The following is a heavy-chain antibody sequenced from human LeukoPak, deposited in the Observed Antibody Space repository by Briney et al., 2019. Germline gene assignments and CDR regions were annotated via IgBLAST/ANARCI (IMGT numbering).Heavy chain of an antibody. J-gene: IGHJ6*03. Sequence: SVKVSCKASGGTFSSYAISWVRQAPGQGLELMGGIIPIFGTANYAQKFQGRVTITTDESTSTTYMELTSLRSDDTAVYYCARDPRTRYSGSYMDDYYHYYMDVWGKGTTVIVSS. D-gene: IGHD1-26*01. CDR3: ARDPRTRYSGSYMDDYYHYYMDV. CDR2: IIPIFGTA. V-gene: IGHV1-69*05. CDR1: GGTFSSYA.